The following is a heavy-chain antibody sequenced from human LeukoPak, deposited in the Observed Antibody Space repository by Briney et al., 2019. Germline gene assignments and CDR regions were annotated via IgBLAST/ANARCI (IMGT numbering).Heavy chain of an antibody. D-gene: IGHD6-13*01. CDR1: GFTFSDYG. CDR2: IWSDGSTK. J-gene: IGHJ4*02. CDR3: ARDTSSSWYYFDH. Sequence: PGGSLRLSCAASGFTFSDYGIHWVRQAPGKGLEWVAVIWSDGSTKYYAESVQGRFTISRDTSKNRLYLQLNSLRVEDTAVFYCARDTSSSWYYFDHWGQGTLVTVSS. V-gene: IGHV3-33*01.